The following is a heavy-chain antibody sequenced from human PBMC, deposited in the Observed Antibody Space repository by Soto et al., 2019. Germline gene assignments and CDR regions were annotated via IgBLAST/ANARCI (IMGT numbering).Heavy chain of an antibody. CDR2: ISGSGGST. V-gene: IGHV3-23*01. D-gene: IGHD3-10*01. CDR3: AKDLPYYYGTGSYYGY. J-gene: IGHJ4*02. Sequence: PGGSLRLSCAASGFTFSSYAMSWVRQAPGKGLEWVSAISGSGGSTYYADSVKGRFTISRDNSKNTLYLQMNSLRAEDTAVYYCAKDLPYYYGTGSYYGYWGQGTLVTVSS. CDR1: GFTFSSYA.